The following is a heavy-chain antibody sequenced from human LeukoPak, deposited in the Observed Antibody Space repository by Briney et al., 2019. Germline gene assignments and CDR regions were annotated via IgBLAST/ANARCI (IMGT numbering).Heavy chain of an antibody. CDR2: IWYDGSNK. D-gene: IGHD2-15*01. CDR3: ASEGVVPVDY. Sequence: GGSLRLSCAASGFTFSSYGMHWVRQAPGKGLEWVAVIWYDGSNKYYADSVKGRFTISRDNSKNTLYLQMNSMRAEDTAVYYCASEGVVPVDYWGQGTLVTVSS. J-gene: IGHJ4*02. CDR1: GFTFSSYG. V-gene: IGHV3-33*01.